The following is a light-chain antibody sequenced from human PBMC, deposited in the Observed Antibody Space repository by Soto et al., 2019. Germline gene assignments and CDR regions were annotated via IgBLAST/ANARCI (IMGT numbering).Light chain of an antibody. CDR3: SSYTSSNTYVV. CDR2: EVS. J-gene: IGLJ2*01. CDR1: SSDVGGYNY. Sequence: QSALTQPASVSGSPGQSITISCTGTSSDVGGYNYVSWYQQHPGKAPKLMIYEVSNRPSGVSSRFSGSKSGNTASLTISGLQAEDEADYYCSSYTSSNTYVVFGGGTKVTVL. V-gene: IGLV2-14*01.